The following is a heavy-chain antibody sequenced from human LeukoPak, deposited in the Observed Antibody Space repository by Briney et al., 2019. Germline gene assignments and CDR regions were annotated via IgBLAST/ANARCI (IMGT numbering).Heavy chain of an antibody. V-gene: IGHV4-39*01. CDR1: GGSISSSSYY. CDR3: ARISLRYGSFDY. Sequence: SETLSLTCTVSGGSISSSSYYWGWIRQPPGKGLEWIGSIYYSGSTYYNPSLKSRVTISVDTSKNQFSLKLSSVTAADTAVYYCARISLRYGSFDYWGQGTLVTVSS. D-gene: IGHD3-9*01. J-gene: IGHJ4*02. CDR2: IYYSGST.